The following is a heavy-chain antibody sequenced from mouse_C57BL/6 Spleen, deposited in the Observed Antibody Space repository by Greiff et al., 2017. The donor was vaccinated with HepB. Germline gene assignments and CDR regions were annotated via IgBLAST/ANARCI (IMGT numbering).Heavy chain of an antibody. CDR3: ARRTYGNYWYFDV. CDR2: ISNLAYSI. V-gene: IGHV5-15*01. D-gene: IGHD2-1*01. CDR1: GFTFSDYG. J-gene: IGHJ1*03. Sequence: EVHLVESGGGLVQPGGSLKLSCAASGFTFSDYGMAWVRQAPRKGPEWVAFISNLAYSIYYADTVTGRFTISRENAKNTLYLEMSSLRSEDTAMYYCARRTYGNYWYFDVWGTGTTVTVSS.